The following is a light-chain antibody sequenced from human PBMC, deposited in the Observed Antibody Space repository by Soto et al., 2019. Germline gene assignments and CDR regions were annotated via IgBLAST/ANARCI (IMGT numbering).Light chain of an antibody. V-gene: IGKV3-15*01. Sequence: ETVMRQSPATLSVSPGEIANLSCRASQSVGSDLAWYQQKPGQAPRLLIYGASTRATGIPARFSGSASGTEFTLTISGLQSEDFAVYYCQQYKNWPPITFGQGTRLEIK. J-gene: IGKJ5*01. CDR3: QQYKNWPPIT. CDR2: GAS. CDR1: QSVGSD.